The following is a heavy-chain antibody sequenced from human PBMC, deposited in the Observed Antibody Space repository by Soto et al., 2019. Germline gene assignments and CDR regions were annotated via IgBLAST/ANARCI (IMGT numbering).Heavy chain of an antibody. CDR1: GYTFTSYG. Sequence: ASVKVSCKASGYTFTSYGISWVRQAPGQGLEWMGWISAYNGNTNYAQKLQGRVTMTADKSTSTAYMELRSLRSEDTAVYYCARENYGDKVVDYWGQGTLVTVSS. CDR3: ARENYGDKVVDY. CDR2: ISAYNGNT. D-gene: IGHD4-17*01. V-gene: IGHV1-18*01. J-gene: IGHJ4*02.